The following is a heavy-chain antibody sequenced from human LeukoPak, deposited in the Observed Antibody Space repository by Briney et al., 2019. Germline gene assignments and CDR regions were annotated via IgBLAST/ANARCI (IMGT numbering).Heavy chain of an antibody. J-gene: IGHJ4*02. CDR2: IYPGDSDT. CDR1: GYSFTSYW. D-gene: IGHD3-10*01. V-gene: IGHV5-51*01. Sequence: GESLKISCKGSGYSFTSYWIGWVRQMPGKGLEWMGIIYPGDSDTRYSPSFQGQVTISADKSISTAYLQWSSLKASDTAMYYCARQPVRTFYGSGGEAFDYWGQGTLVTVSS. CDR3: ARQPVRTFYGSGGEAFDY.